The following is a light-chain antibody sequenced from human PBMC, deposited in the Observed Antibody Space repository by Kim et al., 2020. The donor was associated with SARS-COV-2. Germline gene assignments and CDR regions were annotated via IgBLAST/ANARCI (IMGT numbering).Light chain of an antibody. CDR3: QAWDSSTVV. V-gene: IGLV3-1*01. CDR1: KLGDKY. J-gene: IGLJ2*01. CDR2: QDN. Sequence: SYELTQPPSVSVSPGQTAYITCSGNKLGDKYVCWYQQKPGLSPVLVIYQDNKRPSGIPERFSGSNSGNTATLTISGTQSMDEADYYCQAWDSSTVVFGGG.